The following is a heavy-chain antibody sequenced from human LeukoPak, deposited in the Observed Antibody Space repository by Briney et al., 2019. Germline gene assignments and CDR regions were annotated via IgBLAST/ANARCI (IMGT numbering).Heavy chain of an antibody. Sequence: GGSLRLSCAASGFTFSSYAMSWVRQAPGKGLEWVSAISGSGGSSYYADSVKGRFTISRDNSKNTLYLQMNSLRAEDTAVYYCAIGGYYDFWSGYPRRPYYYYGMDIWGQRTTVTVSS. D-gene: IGHD3-3*01. V-gene: IGHV3-23*01. CDR1: GFTFSSYA. CDR3: AIGGYYDFWSGYPRRPYYYYGMDI. J-gene: IGHJ6*02. CDR2: ISGSGGSS.